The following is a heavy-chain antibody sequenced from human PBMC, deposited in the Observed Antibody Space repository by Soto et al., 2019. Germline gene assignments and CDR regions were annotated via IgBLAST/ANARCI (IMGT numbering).Heavy chain of an antibody. CDR3: AIGDRGAFDL. CDR1: GFTFSYYW. Sequence: EVQLVESGGGLVRPGGSLRLSCAASGFTFSYYWMHWVRQAPGKGLGWVSRIHSDGSSTTYADFVKGRFIIYRDNARNTVDLQMNSVRVEDTAVYYCAIGDRGAFDLWGQGTVVTVSS. V-gene: IGHV3-74*01. D-gene: IGHD1-26*01. J-gene: IGHJ3*01. CDR2: IHSDGSST.